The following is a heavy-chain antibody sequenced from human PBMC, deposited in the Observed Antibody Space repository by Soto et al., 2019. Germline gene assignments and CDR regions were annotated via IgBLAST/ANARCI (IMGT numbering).Heavy chain of an antibody. CDR2: TYYRSKWYN. D-gene: IGHD6-6*01. J-gene: IGHJ4*02. V-gene: IGHV6-1*01. CDR1: GDSVSSNSAA. CDR3: ARGRKYSSSSWFDY. Sequence: SQTLSLTFAISGDSVSSNSAAWNWIRQSPSRGLEWLGRTYYRSKWYNDYAVSVKSRITIKPDTSKNQFSLQLNSVTPEDTAVYYCARGRKYSSSSWFDYWGQGTMVTVSS.